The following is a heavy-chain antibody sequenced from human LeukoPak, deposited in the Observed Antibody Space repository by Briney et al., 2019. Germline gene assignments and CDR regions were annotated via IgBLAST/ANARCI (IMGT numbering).Heavy chain of an antibody. J-gene: IGHJ6*03. CDR3: ARHVAAAGTVGYYYYMDV. CDR2: IYYSGST. CDR1: GGSISSSSYY. Sequence: SETLSLTRTVSGGSISSSSYYWGWIRQPPGEGLEWIGSIYYSGSTYYNPSLKSRVTISVDTSKNQFSLKLSSVTAADTAVYYCARHVAAAGTVGYYYYMDVWGKGTTVTISS. D-gene: IGHD6-13*01. V-gene: IGHV4-39*01.